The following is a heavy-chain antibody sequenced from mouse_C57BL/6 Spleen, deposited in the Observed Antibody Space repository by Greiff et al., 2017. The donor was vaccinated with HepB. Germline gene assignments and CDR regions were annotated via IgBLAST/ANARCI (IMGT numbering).Heavy chain of an antibody. CDR1: GYSFTDYN. V-gene: IGHV1-39*01. CDR2: INPNYGTT. Sequence: EVKLQESGPELVKPGASVKISCKASGYSFTDYNMNWVKQSNGKSLEWIGVINPNYGTTSYNQKFKGKATLTVDQSSSTAYMQLNSLTSEDSAVYYCARGIYGSSHWYFDVWGTGTTVTVSS. CDR3: ARGIYGSSHWYFDV. D-gene: IGHD1-1*01. J-gene: IGHJ1*03.